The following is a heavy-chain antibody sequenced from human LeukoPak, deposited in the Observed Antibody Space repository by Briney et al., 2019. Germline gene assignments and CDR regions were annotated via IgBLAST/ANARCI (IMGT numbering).Heavy chain of an antibody. J-gene: IGHJ6*02. D-gene: IGHD1-26*01. Sequence: SQTLSLTCTVSGGSISSGGNFWSWIRQRPGKGLEWIGFIYYSGTTYSNPSLKSRVAISADTSKNEFSLKLNSLTAADTAVYYCARGGSGSYYSVYYAVDVWGQGTTITVS. CDR1: GGSISSGGNF. V-gene: IGHV4-31*03. CDR3: ARGGSGSYYSVYYAVDV. CDR2: IYYSGTT.